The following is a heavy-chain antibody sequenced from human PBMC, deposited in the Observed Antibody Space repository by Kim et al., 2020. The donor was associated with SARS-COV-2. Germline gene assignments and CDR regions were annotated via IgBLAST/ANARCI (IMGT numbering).Heavy chain of an antibody. Sequence: GGSLRLSCAASGFSVSDNYMSWVRQAPGKGLEWVSGIYRAGATYYADSVKGRCTISRDIYQNTLFLQKNNLRGDDTAVYYCARDNSYFWHYFDSWGQGILVTVSS. D-gene: IGHD1-26*01. J-gene: IGHJ4*02. CDR2: IYRAGAT. CDR1: GFSVSDNY. V-gene: IGHV3-53*01. CDR3: ARDNSYFWHYFDS.